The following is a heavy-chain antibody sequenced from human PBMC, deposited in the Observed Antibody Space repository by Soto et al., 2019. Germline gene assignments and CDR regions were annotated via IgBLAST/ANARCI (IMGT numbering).Heavy chain of an antibody. CDR1: GYTFTGHY. CDR2: IGPESGAT. J-gene: IGHJ4*02. CDR3: GRGRSGQIVVFH. D-gene: IGHD3-22*01. Sequence: ASVKVSCKASGYTFTGHYIHWVRQAPEQGPEWMGEIGPESGATRYAQRFQGRVTMTRDMSITTVYMELNNLRPEDTAVYYCGRGRSGQIVVFHWGQGTPVTVSS. V-gene: IGHV1-2*02.